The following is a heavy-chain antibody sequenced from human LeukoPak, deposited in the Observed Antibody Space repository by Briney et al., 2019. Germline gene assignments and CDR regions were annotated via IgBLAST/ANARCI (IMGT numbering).Heavy chain of an antibody. V-gene: IGHV4-34*01. D-gene: IGHD3-16*02. Sequence: PSETLSLTCAVYGGSFSGYYWSWIRQPPRKGLEWIGEINHSGSTNYNPSLKSRVTISVDTSKNQFSLKLSSVTAADTAVYYCARVVKVGYVWGSYPPKYFDYWGQGTLVTVSS. CDR3: ARVVKVGYVWGSYPPKYFDY. CDR1: GGSFSGYY. J-gene: IGHJ4*02. CDR2: INHSGST.